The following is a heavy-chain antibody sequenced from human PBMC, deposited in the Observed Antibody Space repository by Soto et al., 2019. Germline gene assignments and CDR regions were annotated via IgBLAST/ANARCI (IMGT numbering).Heavy chain of an antibody. Sequence: TGGSLRLSCAASGFTFSSYAMSWVRQAPGKGLEWVSAISGSGGSTYYADSVKGRFTISRDNSKNTLYLQMNSLRAEDTAVYYCAKDRFMAARPLWFDPWGQGTLVTVSS. J-gene: IGHJ5*02. V-gene: IGHV3-23*01. CDR3: AKDRFMAARPLWFDP. CDR2: ISGSGGST. CDR1: GFTFSSYA. D-gene: IGHD6-6*01.